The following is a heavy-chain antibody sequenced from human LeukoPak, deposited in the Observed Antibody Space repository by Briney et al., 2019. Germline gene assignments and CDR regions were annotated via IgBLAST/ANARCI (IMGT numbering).Heavy chain of an antibody. D-gene: IGHD3-22*01. CDR3: AREQGITMIVVETRDAFDI. CDR2: ISAYNGNT. V-gene: IGHV1-18*01. J-gene: IGHJ3*02. Sequence: GASVKVSCKASGYTFTSYGISWVRQAPGQGLEWMGWISAYNGNTNYAQKLQGRVTMTTDTSTSTAYMELRSLRSDDTAVYYCAREQGITMIVVETRDAFDIWGQGTMVTVSS. CDR1: GYTFTSYG.